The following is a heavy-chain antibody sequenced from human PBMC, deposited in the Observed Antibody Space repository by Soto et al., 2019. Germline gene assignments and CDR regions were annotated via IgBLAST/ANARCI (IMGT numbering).Heavy chain of an antibody. CDR3: ARHGGDRSDDAFEI. Sequence: PGKLRLTCAVSCCSLSAYSWRWVRQPPGKALEWIGYIYYNGKTNYNPSLNSRLSISVDTSRNDFSLKLNSVTAADTAVYYCARHGGDRSDDAFEIWGQGTMVT. V-gene: IGHV4-59*08. CDR2: IYYNGKT. J-gene: IGHJ3*02. CDR1: CCSLSAYS. D-gene: IGHD6-25*01.